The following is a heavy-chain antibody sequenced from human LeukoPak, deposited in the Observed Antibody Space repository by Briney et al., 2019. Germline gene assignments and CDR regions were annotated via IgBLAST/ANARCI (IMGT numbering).Heavy chain of an antibody. Sequence: KASETLSLTCAVSGYSISSGYCWGWIRQPPGKGLEWIGSISPSGSTFYNPSLKSRVTISVDTSKNQFSLKLSSVTAADTAVYYCALSPLGAAGTWSGLFDYWGQGTLVTVSS. CDR1: GYSISSGYC. D-gene: IGHD6-13*01. CDR3: ALSPLGAAGTWSGLFDY. V-gene: IGHV4-38-2*01. CDR2: ISPSGST. J-gene: IGHJ4*02.